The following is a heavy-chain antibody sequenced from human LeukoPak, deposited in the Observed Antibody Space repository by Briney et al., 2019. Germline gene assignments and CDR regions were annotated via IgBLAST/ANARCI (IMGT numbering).Heavy chain of an antibody. D-gene: IGHD1-7*01. J-gene: IGHJ6*03. CDR1: GFTFSSYW. V-gene: IGHV3-7*04. Sequence: PGGSLRLSCAASGFTFSSYWMSWVRQAPGKGLEWVANIKQDGSEKYYVDSVKGRFTISRDNAKNSLYLQMNSLRAEDTAVYYCARGRYNWNYQRYYYYMDVWGKGTTVTVSS. CDR2: IKQDGSEK. CDR3: ARGRYNWNYQRYYYYMDV.